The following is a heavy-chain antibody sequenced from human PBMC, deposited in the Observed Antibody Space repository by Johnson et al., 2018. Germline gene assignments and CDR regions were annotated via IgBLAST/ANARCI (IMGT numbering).Heavy chain of an antibody. Sequence: VQLVQSGGGLVQPGGSLRLSCAVSGFTFSSHSMNWVRQAPGKGLEWVSSISSSSTTIYYADSVKGRFTIPRDNAKNSLYLQMNSLRDEDTAVYYCARDLFIVWERNSMDVWGRGTTVTVSS. CDR1: GFTFSSHS. V-gene: IGHV3-48*02. CDR2: ISSSSTTI. CDR3: ARDLFIVWERNSMDV. J-gene: IGHJ6*02. D-gene: IGHD3-16*01.